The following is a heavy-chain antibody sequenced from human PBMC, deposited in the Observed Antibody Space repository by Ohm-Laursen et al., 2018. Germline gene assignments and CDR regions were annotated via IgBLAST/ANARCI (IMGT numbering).Heavy chain of an antibody. D-gene: IGHD4-23*01. J-gene: IGHJ4*02. CDR1: GRSISSYY. CDR2: IYYSGST. V-gene: IGHV4-59*01. Sequence: GTLSLTCTVSGRSISSYYWNWIRLPPGKGLEGIGYIYYSGSTNYNPSLKSRVTISVDTSKNQFFLKLSSVTAADTAVYYCERVHDYDGPLDYWGQGTLVTVSS. CDR3: ERVHDYDGPLDY.